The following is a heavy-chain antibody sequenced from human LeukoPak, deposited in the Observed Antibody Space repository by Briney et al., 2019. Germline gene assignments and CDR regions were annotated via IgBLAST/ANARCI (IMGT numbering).Heavy chain of an antibody. J-gene: IGHJ4*02. CDR2: ISSSSSYI. CDR1: GFTFSSYN. D-gene: IGHD6-6*01. Sequence: KAGGSLRLSCAASGFTFSSYNMNWVRQTPGKGLEWVSSISSSSSYIYYADSVKGRFTISRDNAKNSLYLQMNSLRAEDTAVYYCARTEYSSSSGHFDYWGQGTLVTVSS. CDR3: ARTEYSSSSGHFDY. V-gene: IGHV3-21*01.